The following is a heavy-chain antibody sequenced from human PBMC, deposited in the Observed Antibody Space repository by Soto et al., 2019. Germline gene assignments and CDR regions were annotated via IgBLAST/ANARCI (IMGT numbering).Heavy chain of an antibody. D-gene: IGHD3-22*01. CDR1: GYTFTSYA. V-gene: IGHV1-3*01. Sequence: GASVKVSCKASGYTFTSYAMHWVRQAPGQRLEWMGWINAGNGNTKYSQKFQGRVTITRDTSASTAYMELNSLRAEDTAVYFCVRDQDSRGYSVFNHWGQGAQVTVSS. CDR2: INAGNGNT. J-gene: IGHJ4*02. CDR3: VRDQDSRGYSVFNH.